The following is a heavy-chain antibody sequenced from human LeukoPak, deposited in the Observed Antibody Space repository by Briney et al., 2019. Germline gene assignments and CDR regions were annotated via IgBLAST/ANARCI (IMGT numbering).Heavy chain of an antibody. D-gene: IGHD5-18*01. Sequence: SVKVSCKASGGTFSSYAISWVRQAPGQGLEWMGGIIPIFGTANYAQKFQGRVTITADESTSTAYMELRSLRSGDTAVYYCARVRDTAMAHFDYWGQGTLVTVSS. CDR3: ARVRDTAMAHFDY. V-gene: IGHV1-69*13. J-gene: IGHJ4*02. CDR1: GGTFSSYA. CDR2: IIPIFGTA.